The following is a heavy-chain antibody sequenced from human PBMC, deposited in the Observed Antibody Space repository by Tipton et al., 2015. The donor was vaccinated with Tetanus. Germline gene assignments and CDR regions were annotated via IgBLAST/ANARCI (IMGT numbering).Heavy chain of an antibody. V-gene: IGHV3-15*01. D-gene: IGHD3-16*01. J-gene: IGHJ4*02. CDR1: GFTFKGFTFTNAW. CDR3: TTSGPGASGGGY. Sequence: SLRLSCAASGFTFKGFTFTNAWMGWVRQVPGKGLEWVGRIKSKIDGGAIDYAAPMKERFILSRDDSKNMVFLQMNSLKPEDSAVYYCTTSGPGASGGGYWGQGTLVTVSS. CDR2: IKSKIDGGAI.